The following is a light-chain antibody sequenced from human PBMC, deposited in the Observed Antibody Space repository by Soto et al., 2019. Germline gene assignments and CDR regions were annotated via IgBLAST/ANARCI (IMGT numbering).Light chain of an antibody. CDR1: SSDVGGYNR. V-gene: IGLV2-18*02. Sequence: QSVLTQPPSVSGSPGQSVAISCTGTSSDVGGYNRVSWYQQPPGTAPKLMIYEVSHRPSGVPDRFSGSKSGNTASLTISGLQAEDEADYYCSSYTTSNTLVFGGGTKLTVL. CDR2: EVS. CDR3: SSYTTSNTLV. J-gene: IGLJ2*01.